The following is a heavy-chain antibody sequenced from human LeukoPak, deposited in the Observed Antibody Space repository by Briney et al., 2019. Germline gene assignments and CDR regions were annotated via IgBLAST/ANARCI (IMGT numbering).Heavy chain of an antibody. J-gene: IGHJ4*02. CDR3: ASGDGYLQPY. Sequence: GGSLRLSCAAPGFSVSGKFMSWVRQAPGKGLEWVSIIHYDGKIRYAGSVGGRFTIYRDDSENTLFLQMNSLRVDDTAVYFCASGDGYLQPYWGQGTLVTVSS. D-gene: IGHD2-21*01. V-gene: IGHV3-53*01. CDR2: IHYDGKI. CDR1: GFSVSGKF.